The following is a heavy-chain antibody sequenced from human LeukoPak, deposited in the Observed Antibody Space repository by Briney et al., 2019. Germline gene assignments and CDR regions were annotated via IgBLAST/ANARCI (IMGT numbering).Heavy chain of an antibody. V-gene: IGHV3-23*01. CDR2: ISGSGGVT. Sequence: GGSLRLSCAVSGFTLTTYAMSWVRQAPGKGLEWVSAISGSGGVTWYADSVKGRFSISRDTSKNTLFLQMNSLRADDTVLYYCAKDRAYPNDVFDVWGQGTMVTVS. CDR1: GFTLTTYA. CDR3: AKDRAYPNDVFDV. D-gene: IGHD2-21*01. J-gene: IGHJ3*01.